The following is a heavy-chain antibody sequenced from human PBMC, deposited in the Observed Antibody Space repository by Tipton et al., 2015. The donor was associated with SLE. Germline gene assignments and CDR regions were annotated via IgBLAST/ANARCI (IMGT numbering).Heavy chain of an antibody. CDR2: ISSSSSTI. CDR1: GFTFSSYS. D-gene: IGHD3-9*01. V-gene: IGHV3-48*01. Sequence: SLRLSCAASGFTFSSYSMNWVRQAPGKGLEWVSYISSSSSTIYYADSVKGRFTISRDNAKNSLYLQMNSLRAEDTALYYCAKAAPGYDILTGPDYWGQGTLVTVSS. CDR3: AKAAPGYDILTGPDY. J-gene: IGHJ4*02.